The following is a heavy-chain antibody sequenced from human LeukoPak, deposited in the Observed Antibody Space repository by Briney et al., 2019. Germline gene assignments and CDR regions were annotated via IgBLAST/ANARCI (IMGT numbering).Heavy chain of an antibody. V-gene: IGHV4-59*08. CDR2: IYYSGST. D-gene: IGHD3-22*01. Sequence: SETLSLTCTVSGGSISSYYWSWIRQPSGKGLEWIGYIYYSGSTNYNPSLKSRVTISVDTSKNQFSLKLSSVTAADTAVYYCARNYYDSSGYPWYFDYWGQGTLVTVSS. CDR3: ARNYYDSSGYPWYFDY. J-gene: IGHJ4*02. CDR1: GGSISSYY.